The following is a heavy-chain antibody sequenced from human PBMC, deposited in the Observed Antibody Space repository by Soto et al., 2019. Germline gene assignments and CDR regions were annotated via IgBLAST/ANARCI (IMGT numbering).Heavy chain of an antibody. CDR1: GFTFSSYS. D-gene: IGHD3-10*01. CDR3: ARDPSMVRGENWYFDL. J-gene: IGHJ2*01. CDR2: ISSSRSYI. Sequence: ELQLVESGGGLVKPGGSLRLSCAASGFTFSSYSMNWVRQAPGKGLEWVSSISSSRSYIYYADSVRGRFTISRDDAKNSLYLQMNSLRAEDTAVYYCARDPSMVRGENWYFDLWGRGTLVTVSS. V-gene: IGHV3-21*01.